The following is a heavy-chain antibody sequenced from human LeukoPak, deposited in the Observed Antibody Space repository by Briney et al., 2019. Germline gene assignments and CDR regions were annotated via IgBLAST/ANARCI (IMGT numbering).Heavy chain of an antibody. J-gene: IGHJ4*02. D-gene: IGHD3-10*01. CDR2: IRYDGSNK. Sequence: PGGSLRLSCAASGFTFSSYGMHWVRQAPGKGLEWVAFIRYDGSNKYYADSVKGRFTISRDNSKNTLYLQMNSLRAEDTAVYYCARDKYGSGSSDYWGQGTLVTVSS. V-gene: IGHV3-30*02. CDR1: GFTFSSYG. CDR3: ARDKYGSGSSDY.